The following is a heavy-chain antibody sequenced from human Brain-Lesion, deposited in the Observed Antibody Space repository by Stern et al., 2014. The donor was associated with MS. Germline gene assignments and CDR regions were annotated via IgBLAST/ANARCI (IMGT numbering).Heavy chain of an antibody. D-gene: IGHD4-17*01. Sequence: MQLVESGAEVKKTGSSVKVSCQASGNTFTNRYLHWVRQAPGQALEWMGWITPFTGNTNYAQNFQDRVTITMDRSMSTAYMDLSSLRSDDTAIYFCAEGGSYGFVYWGQGTLVTASS. CDR2: ITPFTGNT. J-gene: IGHJ4*02. CDR3: AEGGSYGFVY. CDR1: GNTFTNRY. V-gene: IGHV1-45*02.